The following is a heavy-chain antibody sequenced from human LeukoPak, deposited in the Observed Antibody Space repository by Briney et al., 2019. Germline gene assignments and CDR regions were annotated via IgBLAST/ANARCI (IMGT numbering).Heavy chain of an antibody. CDR1: GYTFPSYY. J-gene: IGHJ5*02. V-gene: IGHV1-46*01. D-gene: IGHD6-13*01. Sequence: ASGNVSFKASGYTFPSYYINGVQQAPGQGLEGMGIINPSAGSTRSPQKFQGRFTMTRHTSTRTVYMEVSSVRSDDTAVYYCAREGAIAAADEGWFDPWGQGTLVNVSS. CDR2: INPSAGST. CDR3: AREGAIAAADEGWFDP.